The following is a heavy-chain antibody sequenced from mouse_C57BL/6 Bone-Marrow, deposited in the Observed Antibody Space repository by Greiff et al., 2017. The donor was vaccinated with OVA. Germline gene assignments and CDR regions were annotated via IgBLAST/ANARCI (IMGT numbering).Heavy chain of an antibody. CDR2: ISSGGSYP. Sequence: EVQLVESGGDLVKPGGSLKLSCAASGFTFSSYGMSWVRQTPDKRLEWVATISSGGSYPFYPDSVKGRFTISRDNAKNTLYLQMSSLKSEDAAMYYCARPPYSNLAWFAYWGQGTLVTVSA. CDR1: GFTFSSYG. CDR3: ARPPYSNLAWFAY. J-gene: IGHJ3*01. V-gene: IGHV5-6*01. D-gene: IGHD2-5*01.